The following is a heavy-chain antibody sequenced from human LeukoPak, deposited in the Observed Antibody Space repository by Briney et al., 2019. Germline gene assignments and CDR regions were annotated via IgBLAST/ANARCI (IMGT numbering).Heavy chain of an antibody. V-gene: IGHV4-39*07. J-gene: IGHJ4*02. CDR3: ARGRYSSSWFDY. D-gene: IGHD6-13*01. CDR2: IYYSGST. Sequence: SETLSLTCTVSGGSISSSSYYWGWISQPPGKGLEWIGSIYYSGSTYYNPSLKSRVTISVDTSKNQFSLKLSSVTAADTAVYYCARGRYSSSWFDYWGQGTLVTVSS. CDR1: GGSISSSSYY.